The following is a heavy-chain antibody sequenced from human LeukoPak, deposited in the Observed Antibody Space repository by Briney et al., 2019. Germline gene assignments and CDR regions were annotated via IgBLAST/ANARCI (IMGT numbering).Heavy chain of an antibody. J-gene: IGHJ4*02. CDR3: ARGKGDY. Sequence: SETLSLTCTVSGGSISSGDYYWRGIRQPPRKGLEWMEYIYYIRNTYYNPSLNSRVTISVDTSKNQFSLKVRSVPAADTAVYYCARGKGDYWGQGTLVSVSS. V-gene: IGHV4-30-4*01. CDR2: IYYIRNT. CDR1: GGSISSGDYY.